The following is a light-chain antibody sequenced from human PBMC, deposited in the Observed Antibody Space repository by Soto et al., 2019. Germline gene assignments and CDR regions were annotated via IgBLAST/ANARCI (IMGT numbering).Light chain of an antibody. Sequence: DIVMTQSPLSLPVTPGEPASISCRSSQSLLHNNAYNYLDWYLQKPGQSPQLLIYLGSNRASGVPDRFSGSVSGAVLTLKISRVEAEDVWVYYCMLALQTPTFGGGTKVEIK. CDR2: LGS. J-gene: IGKJ4*01. CDR1: QSLLHNNAYNY. V-gene: IGKV2-28*01. CDR3: MLALQTPT.